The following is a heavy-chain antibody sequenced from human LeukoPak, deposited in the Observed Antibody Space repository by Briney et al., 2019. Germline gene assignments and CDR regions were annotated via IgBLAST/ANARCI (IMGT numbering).Heavy chain of an antibody. CDR1: GGSISSYY. CDR3: ATQVRPRAPTDY. V-gene: IGHV4-59*08. Sequence: SETLSLTCTVSGGSISSYYWSWIRQPPGKGLEWIGYTYYSGSTNYNPSLKSRVTISVDTSKNQFSLKLSSVTAADAAVYYCATQVRPRAPTDYWGQGTLVTVSS. D-gene: IGHD4/OR15-4a*01. J-gene: IGHJ4*02. CDR2: TYYSGST.